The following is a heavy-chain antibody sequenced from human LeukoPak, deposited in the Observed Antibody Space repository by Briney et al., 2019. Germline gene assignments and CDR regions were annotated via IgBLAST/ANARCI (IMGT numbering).Heavy chain of an antibody. CDR1: GYTFTGYY. CDR2: IIPIFGTA. CDR3: ARVKLGTVSAAAGDYYYYGMDV. Sequence: GASVKVSCKASGYTFTGYYMHWVRQAPGQGLEWMGGIIPIFGTANYAQKFQGRVTITADDSTSTAYMELSSLRSEDTAVYYCARVKLGTVSAAAGDYYYYGMDVWGQGTTVTVSS. V-gene: IGHV1-69*13. D-gene: IGHD2-2*01. J-gene: IGHJ6*02.